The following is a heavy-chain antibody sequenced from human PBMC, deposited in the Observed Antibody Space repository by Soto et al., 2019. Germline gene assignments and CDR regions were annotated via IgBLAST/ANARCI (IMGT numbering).Heavy chain of an antibody. CDR3: AREARYFYGMDV. V-gene: IGHV3-64*02. CDR1: GFTFSSYA. J-gene: IGHJ6*02. Sequence: XESLRLSCAASGFTFSSYAMHWVRQAPGKGLEYVSAISSNGGSTYYADSVKGRFTISRDNSKNTLYLQMGSLRAEDMAVYYCAREARYFYGMDVWGQGTTVTVSS. CDR2: ISSNGGST.